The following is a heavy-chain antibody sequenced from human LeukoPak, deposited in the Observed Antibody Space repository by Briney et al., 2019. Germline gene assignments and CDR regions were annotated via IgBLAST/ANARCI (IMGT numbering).Heavy chain of an antibody. D-gene: IGHD7-27*01. CDR3: ARDRGRRNWGTFDY. J-gene: IGHJ4*02. CDR2: ISSSSSYI. V-gene: IGHV3-21*01. Sequence: PGGSLRHSCAASGFTFSSYSMNWVRQAPGKGLEWVSSISSSSSYIYYADSVKGRFTISRDNAKNSLYLQMNSLRAEDTAVYHCARDRGRRNWGTFDYWGQGTLVTVSS. CDR1: GFTFSSYS.